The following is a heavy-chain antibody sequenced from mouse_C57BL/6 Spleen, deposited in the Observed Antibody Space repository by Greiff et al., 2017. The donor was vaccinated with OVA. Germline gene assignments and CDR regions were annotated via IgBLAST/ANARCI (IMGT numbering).Heavy chain of an antibody. D-gene: IGHD3-2*02. CDR2: IYPRSGNT. CDR1: GYTFTSYG. Sequence: QVQLQQSGAELARPGASVKLSCKASGYTFTSYGISWVKQRTGQGLEWIGEIYPRSGNTYYNEKFKGKATLTADKSSSTAYMELRSLTSEDSAVYFCASPTTAQAFYWGQGTTLTVSS. J-gene: IGHJ2*01. V-gene: IGHV1-81*01. CDR3: ASPTTAQAFY.